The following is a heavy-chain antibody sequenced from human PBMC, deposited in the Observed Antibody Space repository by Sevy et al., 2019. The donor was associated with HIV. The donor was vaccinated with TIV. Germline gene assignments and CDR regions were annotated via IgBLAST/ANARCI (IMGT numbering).Heavy chain of an antibody. Sequence: GGSLRLSCAASGFTFSSYWMSWVRQAPGKGLEWVANIKQDGSEKYYVDSVKGRFTISRYNAKNSLYLQMNSLRAEDTAVYYCAGSEWLRLDYFDYWGQGTLVTVSS. J-gene: IGHJ4*02. CDR1: GFTFSSYW. V-gene: IGHV3-7*03. CDR3: AGSEWLRLDYFDY. CDR2: IKQDGSEK. D-gene: IGHD5-12*01.